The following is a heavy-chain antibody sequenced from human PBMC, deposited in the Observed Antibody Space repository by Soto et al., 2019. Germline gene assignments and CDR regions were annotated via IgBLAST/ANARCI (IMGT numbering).Heavy chain of an antibody. V-gene: IGHV4-31*03. Sequence: SETLSLTCTVSGGSISSGGYYWSWIRQHPGKGLEWIGYIYCSGSTYYNPSLKSRVTISVDTSKNQFSLKLSSVTAADTAVYYCARETCSSTSCYRRAYYYGMDVWGQGTTVTVSS. J-gene: IGHJ6*02. CDR3: ARETCSSTSCYRRAYYYGMDV. CDR2: IYCSGST. D-gene: IGHD2-2*02. CDR1: GGSISSGGYY.